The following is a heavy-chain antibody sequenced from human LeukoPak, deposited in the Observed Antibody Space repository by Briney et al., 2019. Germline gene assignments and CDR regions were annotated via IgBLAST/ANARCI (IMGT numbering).Heavy chain of an antibody. CDR1: GFTVSSNY. CDR3: AKDRRDSSSWYFPLGY. J-gene: IGHJ4*02. V-gene: IGHV3-30*02. D-gene: IGHD6-13*01. Sequence: QAGGSLRLSCVASGFTVSSNYMNWIRQAPGKGLEWVAFIRYDGSNKYYADSVKGRFTISRDNSKNTLYLQMNSLRAEDTAVYYCAKDRRDSSSWYFPLGYWGQGTLVTVSS. CDR2: IRYDGSNK.